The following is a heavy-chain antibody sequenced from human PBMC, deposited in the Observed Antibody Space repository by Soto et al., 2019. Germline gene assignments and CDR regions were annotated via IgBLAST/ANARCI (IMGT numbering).Heavy chain of an antibody. CDR2: IYYSGST. J-gene: IGHJ5*02. Sequence: SETLSLACTVSGGSISSGGYYWSWIRQHPGKGLEWIGYIYYSGSTYYNPSLKSRVTISVDTSKNQFSLKLSSVTAADTAVYYCARGSSFFMVFDHWGQGTLVTVSS. V-gene: IGHV4-31*03. D-gene: IGHD2-15*01. CDR3: ARGSSFFMVFDH. CDR1: GGSISSGGYY.